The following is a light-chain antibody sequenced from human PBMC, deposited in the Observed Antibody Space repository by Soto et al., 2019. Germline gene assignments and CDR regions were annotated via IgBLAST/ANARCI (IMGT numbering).Light chain of an antibody. CDR1: QSISRQ. CDR3: QQYQSYWT. J-gene: IGKJ1*01. Sequence: DIQMTQSPSTLSASAGDRVSITCRASQSISRQLAWYQQKPGKAPNLLIYQASNLETGVPSRFTGSGSGTEFTLTILSLQPDELATYHCQQYQSYWTFGQGTKVEVK. CDR2: QAS. V-gene: IGKV1-5*03.